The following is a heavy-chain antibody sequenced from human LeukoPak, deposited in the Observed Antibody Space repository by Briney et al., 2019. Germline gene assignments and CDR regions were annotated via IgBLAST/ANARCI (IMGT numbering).Heavy chain of an antibody. V-gene: IGHV3-48*04. CDR2: ISSSSSVI. J-gene: IGHJ6*02. CDR3: ARVGQDYYYGMDV. Sequence: GGSLRLSCAASGFTFSSYSMNWVRQAPGEGLELVSYISSSSSVIYYGDSLKCRFTISRDNAKNSLYLQMNSLRAEDTAVYYCARVGQDYYYGMDVWGQGTTVTVSS. CDR1: GFTFSSYS.